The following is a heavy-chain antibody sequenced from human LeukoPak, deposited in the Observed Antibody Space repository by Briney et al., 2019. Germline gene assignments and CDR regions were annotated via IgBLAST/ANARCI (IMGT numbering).Heavy chain of an antibody. D-gene: IGHD3-22*01. J-gene: IGHJ4*02. Sequence: ASVKVSCKASGYTFTSYAMNWVRQAPGQGLEWMGIINPSDDSTRYAQKFQGRVTMTKDTSTNTVYMHLSSPSSDDTAVYYCARAYYESSAYRHAVYFDYWGQGTLVTVSS. CDR1: GYTFTSYA. V-gene: IGHV1-46*01. CDR2: INPSDDST. CDR3: ARAYYESSAYRHAVYFDY.